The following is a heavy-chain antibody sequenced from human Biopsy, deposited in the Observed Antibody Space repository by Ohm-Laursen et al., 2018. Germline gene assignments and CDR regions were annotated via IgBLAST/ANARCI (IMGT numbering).Heavy chain of an antibody. V-gene: IGHV1-46*01. J-gene: IGHJ6*02. Sequence: ASVKVSCKASGYAFIGSYIHWVRQAPGQGLEWMGVISPSGATTSFSQKFQGRITMTRDTSTGTVYMDLNSLGSEDTAVYYCARAGVGSDGTDSYYYGMDVWGPGTTATVSS. CDR2: ISPSGATT. CDR1: GYAFIGSY. D-gene: IGHD5-24*01. CDR3: ARAGVGSDGTDSYYYGMDV.